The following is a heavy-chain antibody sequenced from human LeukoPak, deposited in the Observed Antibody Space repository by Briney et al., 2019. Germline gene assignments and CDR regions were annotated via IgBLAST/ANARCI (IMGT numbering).Heavy chain of an antibody. J-gene: IGHJ4*02. D-gene: IGHD6-19*01. V-gene: IGHV4-30-2*01. CDR2: IYHSGST. CDR3: ATIAVAGPGDY. CDR1: GGSISSGGYY. Sequence: PSETLSLTCTVSGGSISSGGYYWSWIRQPPGKGLEWIGYIYHSGSTYYNPSLKSRVTISVDRSKNQFSLKLSSVTAADTAVYYCATIAVAGPGDYWGQGTLVTVSS.